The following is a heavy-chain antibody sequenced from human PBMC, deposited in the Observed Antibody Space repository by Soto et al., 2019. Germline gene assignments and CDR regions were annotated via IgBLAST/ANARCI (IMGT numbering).Heavy chain of an antibody. J-gene: IGHJ6*02. CDR1: GFTVSSNY. CDR2: IYSGGST. Sequence: GGSLRLSCAASGFTVSSNYMSWVRQAPGKGLEWVSVIYSGGSTYYADSVKGRFTISRDNSKNTLYLQMNSLRAEDTAVYYCASVNPSLVAATHYYYYGMDVWGQGTTVTVSS. CDR3: ASVNPSLVAATHYYYYGMDV. D-gene: IGHD2-15*01. V-gene: IGHV3-53*01.